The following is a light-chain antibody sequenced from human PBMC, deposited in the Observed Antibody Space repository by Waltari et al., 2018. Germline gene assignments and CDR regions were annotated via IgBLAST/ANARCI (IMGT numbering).Light chain of an antibody. CDR1: SSNIGSNT. J-gene: IGLJ2*01. CDR2: SNN. Sequence: QSVLTQPPSASGTPGQRVTISCSGSSSNIGSNTVNWYQQLPGTAPKLLIYSNNQRPAGVPDQFSGSKSGTSASLAISGRQSEDEADYYCAAWDDSLNGPVFGGGTKLTVL. V-gene: IGLV1-44*01. CDR3: AAWDDSLNGPV.